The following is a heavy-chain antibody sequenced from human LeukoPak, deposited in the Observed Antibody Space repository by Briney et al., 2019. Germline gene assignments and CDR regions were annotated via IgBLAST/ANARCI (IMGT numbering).Heavy chain of an antibody. V-gene: IGHV3-7*01. J-gene: IGHJ4*02. D-gene: IGHD2-2*01. CDR2: INQDGGEK. Sequence: GGSLRLSCAASGFTFSSYWMSWVRQAPGKGLEWVANINQDGGEKYYVDSVKGRFTISRDNAKNSVYLQVNSLRAEDTAVYHCATGRSCTTCYLPDYWGQGTLVTVSS. CDR3: ATGRSCTTCYLPDY. CDR1: GFTFSSYW.